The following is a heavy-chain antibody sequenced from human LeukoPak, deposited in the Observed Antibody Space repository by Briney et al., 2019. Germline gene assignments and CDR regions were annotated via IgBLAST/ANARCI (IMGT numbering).Heavy chain of an antibody. CDR1: GFTFSSYW. J-gene: IGHJ3*02. CDR3: AKVGDDAFDI. CDR2: IRYDGSNK. Sequence: GGSLRLSCAASGFTFSSYWMYWVRQAPGKGLEWVAFIRYDGSNKYYADSVKGRFTISRDNSKNTLYLQMNSLRAEDTAVYYCAKVGDDAFDIWGQGTMVTVSS. D-gene: IGHD3-16*01. V-gene: IGHV3-30*02.